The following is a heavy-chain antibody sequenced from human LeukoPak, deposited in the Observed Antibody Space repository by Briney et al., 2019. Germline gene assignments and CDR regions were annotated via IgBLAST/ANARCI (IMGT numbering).Heavy chain of an antibody. CDR3: ARVYYDILTGLISHFDY. CDR2: MNPNSGNT. Sequence: GASVKVSCKASGYTFTSYDINWVRQATGQGLEWMGWMNPNSGNTGYAQKFQGRVTMTRNTSISTAYMELSSLRSEDTAVYYCARVYYDILTGLISHFDYWGQGTLDTVSS. CDR1: GYTFTSYD. D-gene: IGHD3-9*01. J-gene: IGHJ4*02. V-gene: IGHV1-8*01.